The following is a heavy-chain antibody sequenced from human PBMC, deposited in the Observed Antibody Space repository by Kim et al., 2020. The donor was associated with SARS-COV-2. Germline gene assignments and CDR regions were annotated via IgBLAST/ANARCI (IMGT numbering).Heavy chain of an antibody. V-gene: IGHV1-18*01. D-gene: IGHD1-26*01. CDR3: AREGSMDAFDI. CDR2: T. J-gene: IGHJ3*02. Sequence: TNYAQKLQGIVTMTTDTSTSTAYMELRSLGSDDTAVYYCAREGSMDAFDIWGQGTMVTVSS.